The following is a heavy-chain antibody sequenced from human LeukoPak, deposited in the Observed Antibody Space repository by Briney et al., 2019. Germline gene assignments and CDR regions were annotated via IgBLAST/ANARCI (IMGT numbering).Heavy chain of an antibody. CDR1: GGSISSSSYY. D-gene: IGHD6-19*01. CDR3: ARDQGYSSGWYGY. J-gene: IGHJ4*02. Sequence: PSETLSLTCTVSGGSISSSSYYGGWIRKPPGKGLEWIGSIYHSGSTYYNPSLKSRVTISVDTSKNQFSLKLSSVTAADTAVYYCARDQGYSSGWYGYWGQGTLVTVSS. CDR2: IYHSGST. V-gene: IGHV4-39*07.